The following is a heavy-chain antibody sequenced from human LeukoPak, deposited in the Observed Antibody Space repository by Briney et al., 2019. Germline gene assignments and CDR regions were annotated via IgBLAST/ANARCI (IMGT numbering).Heavy chain of an antibody. CDR1: GGSISSYY. J-gene: IGHJ4*02. D-gene: IGHD2-2*03. V-gene: IGHV4-59*01. CDR2: IYYSGTT. CDR3: ATIGYCSSASCSNFDY. Sequence: RSETESLTCTVSGGSISSYYWNWSRQPPGKGLEWVGYIYYSGTTNYNPSLKSRVTISVDTSKNQFSLKLSSVTAADTAVYYCATIGYCSSASCSNFDYWVQGTLVTVSS.